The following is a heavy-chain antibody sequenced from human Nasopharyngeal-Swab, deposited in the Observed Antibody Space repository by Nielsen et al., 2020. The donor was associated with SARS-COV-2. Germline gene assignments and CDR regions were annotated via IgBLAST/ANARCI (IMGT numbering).Heavy chain of an antibody. Sequence: GGSLRLSFAASGFVFSSVWMSWVRQAPGKGLEWVGRIKRKADGGTVEYATAVRGRVSISRDDSRKTLFLQMNRLKAEDTADYYCTTLHRTGWFWGQGTLVTVSS. J-gene: IGHJ4*02. CDR1: GFVFSSVW. CDR2: IKRKADGGTV. V-gene: IGHV3-15*01. CDR3: TTLHRTGWF. D-gene: IGHD6-19*01.